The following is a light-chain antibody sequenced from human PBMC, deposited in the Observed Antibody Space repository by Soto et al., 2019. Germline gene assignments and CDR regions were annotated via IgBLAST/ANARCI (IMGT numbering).Light chain of an antibody. J-gene: IGKJ5*01. CDR1: QGISTY. Sequence: DIQLPQSPSFLSASVGDRVTITCRASQGISTYLGWYQQKPGKAPKLLINAASTLQTEVPSRFSGSESGTEFTLTNTSLQPEDFATYYWQHLYTYPGTFGQGTRLEMK. CDR3: QHLYTYPGT. V-gene: IGKV1-9*01. CDR2: AAS.